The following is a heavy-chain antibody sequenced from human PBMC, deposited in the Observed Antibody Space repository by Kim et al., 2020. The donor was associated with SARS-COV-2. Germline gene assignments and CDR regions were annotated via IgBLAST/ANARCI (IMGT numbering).Heavy chain of an antibody. CDR3: ARDFPDGSGSWGLDS. CDR2: ITTGTRDHAET. J-gene: IGHJ4*02. Sequence: GGSLRLSCAASAFTFSSHTMNWVRQAPGKGLEWVSYITTGTRDHAETHYADSVRGRFTISRDNAKNSLFLQMDSLRVEDTAVYYCARDFPDGSGSWGLDSWGQGTLVTVSS. CDR1: AFTFSSHT. D-gene: IGHD3-10*01. V-gene: IGHV3-21*05.